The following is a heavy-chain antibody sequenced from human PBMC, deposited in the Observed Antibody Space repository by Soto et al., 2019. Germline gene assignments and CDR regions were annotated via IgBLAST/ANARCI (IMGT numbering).Heavy chain of an antibody. CDR3: ARGWANEGRYSYGYVEAFDI. Sequence: QVQLVQSGAEVKKPGSSVKVSCKASGGTFSSYAISWVRQAPGQGLEWMGGIIPIFGTANYAQKFQGRVTITADESTSTAYMELSSLISEEMAVYYCARGWANEGRYSYGYVEAFDIWGQGTMVTVSS. D-gene: IGHD5-18*01. V-gene: IGHV1-69*01. J-gene: IGHJ3*02. CDR2: IIPIFGTA. CDR1: GGTFSSYA.